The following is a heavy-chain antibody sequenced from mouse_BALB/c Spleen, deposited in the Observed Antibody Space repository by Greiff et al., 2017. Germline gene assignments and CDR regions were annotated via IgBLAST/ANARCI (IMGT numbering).Heavy chain of an antibody. Sequence: VQGVESGPGLVAPSQSLSITCTVSGFSLTSYGVHWVRQPPGKGLEWLGVIWAGGSTNYNSALMSRLSISKDNSKSQVFLKMNSLQTDDTAMYYCAKIYYGNYGGYFDVWGAGTTVTVSS. CDR1: GFSLTSYG. V-gene: IGHV2-9*02. CDR2: IWAGGST. J-gene: IGHJ1*01. D-gene: IGHD2-1*01. CDR3: AKIYYGNYGGYFDV.